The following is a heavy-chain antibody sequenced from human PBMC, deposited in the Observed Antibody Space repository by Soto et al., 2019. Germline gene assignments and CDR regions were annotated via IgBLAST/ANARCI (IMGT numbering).Heavy chain of an antibody. CDR1: GGSFSGYY. D-gene: IGHD3-10*01. J-gene: IGHJ4*02. CDR3: ARGRSEYYFDY. V-gene: IGHV4-34*01. Sequence: SETLSLTCAVYGGSFSGYYWSWIRQPPGKGLEWIGEINHSGSTNYNPSLKSRVTISVDTSKNQFSLKLSSVTAADTAVYYCARGRSEYYFDYWGQGTLVTVSS. CDR2: INHSGST.